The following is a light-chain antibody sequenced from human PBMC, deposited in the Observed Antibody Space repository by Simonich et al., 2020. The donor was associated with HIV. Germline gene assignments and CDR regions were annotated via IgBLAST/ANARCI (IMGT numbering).Light chain of an antibody. CDR3: QQYNTYLRT. CDR1: QRISSG. Sequence: DIQMTQSPSTLSASVGNRVTITCRASQRISSGLAWYQQKPGKAPKLLIYKASSLESGVPSRFSGSVSGTEFTLTISSLHPDDFATYYCQQYNTYLRTFGQGTKVEIK. J-gene: IGKJ1*01. CDR2: KAS. V-gene: IGKV1-5*03.